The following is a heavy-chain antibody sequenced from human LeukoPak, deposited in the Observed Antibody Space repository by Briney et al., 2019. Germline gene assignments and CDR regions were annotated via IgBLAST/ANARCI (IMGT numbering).Heavy chain of an antibody. CDR3: AREETWFSTTWYYFDY. V-gene: IGHV3-30*04. D-gene: IGHD2-2*01. Sequence: GGSLRLSCAASGFTFSTFAMHWVRQAPGKGLEWVAVISYDGSNKNYADSVKGRFTISRDNSKNTLFLQMNSLRTEDTAVFYCAREETWFSTTWYYFDYWGQGTLVTVSS. CDR1: GFTFSTFA. CDR2: ISYDGSNK. J-gene: IGHJ4*02.